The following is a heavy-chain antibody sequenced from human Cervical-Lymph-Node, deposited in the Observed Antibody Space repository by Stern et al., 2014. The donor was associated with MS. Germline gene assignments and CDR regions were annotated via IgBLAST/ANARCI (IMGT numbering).Heavy chain of an antibody. J-gene: IGHJ6*02. V-gene: IGHV1-3*01. D-gene: IGHD3-16*01. Sequence: VQLVESGAEVKKPGASVKVSCKASGYTFTSYAMHWVRQAPGQRLEWMGWINAGNGNTKYSQKFQGRVTITRDTSASTAYMELSSLRSEDTAVYYCAGEGLGRLYYYYGMDVWGQGTTVTVSS. CDR2: INAGNGNT. CDR1: GYTFTSYA. CDR3: AGEGLGRLYYYYGMDV.